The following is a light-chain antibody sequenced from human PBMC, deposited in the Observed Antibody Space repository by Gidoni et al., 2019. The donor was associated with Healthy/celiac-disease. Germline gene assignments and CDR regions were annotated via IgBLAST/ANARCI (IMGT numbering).Light chain of an antibody. J-gene: IGKJ1*01. CDR1: QSVSSK. CDR2: GAS. V-gene: IGKV3-15*01. Sequence: EIVMTQSPATRSVSPGERATLSCRASQSVSSKLAWYQQKPGQAPRLLLYGASTRATGIPARFSGSGSGTEFTLTISSLQSEDFAVYYCQQYNNWPQTFGQGTKVEIK. CDR3: QQYNNWPQT.